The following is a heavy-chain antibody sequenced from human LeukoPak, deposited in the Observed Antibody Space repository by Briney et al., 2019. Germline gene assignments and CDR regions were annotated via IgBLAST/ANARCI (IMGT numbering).Heavy chain of an antibody. CDR3: ARDRIAARRGLNWFDP. Sequence: SQTLSLTCAISGGSVSSNSAAWNWIRQSPSRGLEWLGRTYYRSKWYNDYAVSVKSRITINPDTSKNQFSLQLNSVTPEDTAVYYCARDRIAARRGLNWFDPWGQGTLVTVSS. CDR2: TYYRSKWYN. J-gene: IGHJ5*02. D-gene: IGHD6-6*01. V-gene: IGHV6-1*01. CDR1: GGSVSSNSAA.